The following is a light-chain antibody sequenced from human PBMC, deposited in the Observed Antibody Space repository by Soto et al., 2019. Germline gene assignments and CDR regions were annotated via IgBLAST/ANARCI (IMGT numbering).Light chain of an antibody. J-gene: IGKJ1*01. V-gene: IGKV1-27*01. CDR2: AAS. CDR3: QKYNSAPRT. Sequence: DIQMTQSPSSLSASVGDRVTITCRASQGISNYVAWYQQKPGKVPKLLIYAASTLQSGVPSRFSGSGSGTDFTLNISSLQPEDVATYYCQKYNSAPRTFGQGTKVEIK. CDR1: QGISNY.